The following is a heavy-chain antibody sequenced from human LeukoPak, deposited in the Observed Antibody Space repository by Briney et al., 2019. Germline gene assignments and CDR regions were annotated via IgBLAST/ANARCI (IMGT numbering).Heavy chain of an antibody. D-gene: IGHD3-10*01. CDR2: INTNTGNP. Sequence: ASVKVSCKASGYTFTSYAMNWVRQAPGQGLEWMGWINTNTGNPTYAQGFTGRFVFSLDTSVSTAYLQISSLKAEDTAVYYCAARGGPGSFDAFDIWGQGTMVTVSP. J-gene: IGHJ3*02. CDR1: GYTFTSYA. V-gene: IGHV7-4-1*02. CDR3: AARGGPGSFDAFDI.